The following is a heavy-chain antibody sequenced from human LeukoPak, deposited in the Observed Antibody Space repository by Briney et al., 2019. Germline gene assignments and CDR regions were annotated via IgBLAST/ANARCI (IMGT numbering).Heavy chain of an antibody. Sequence: SETLSLTCTVSGGSISSRSYYWGWIRQPPGKGLEWIGSIYYSGSTYYNPSLKSRVTISVDTSKNQFSLKLSSVTAADTAVYYCARPGYYGMDVWGQGTTVTVSS. CDR1: GGSISSRSYY. CDR3: ARPGYYGMDV. V-gene: IGHV4-39*01. D-gene: IGHD3-10*01. CDR2: IYYSGST. J-gene: IGHJ6*02.